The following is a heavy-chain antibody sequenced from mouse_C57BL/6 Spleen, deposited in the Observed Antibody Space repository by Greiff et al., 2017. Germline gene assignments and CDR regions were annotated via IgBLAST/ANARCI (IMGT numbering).Heavy chain of an antibody. J-gene: IGHJ3*01. CDR3: AGEGFYYSNYVAWFAY. CDR1: GYTFTSYW. V-gene: IGHV1-64*01. CDR2: IHPNSGST. Sequence: QVHVKQPGAELVKPGASVKLSCKASGYTFTSYWMHWVQQRPGQGLEWIGMIHPNSGSTNYNEKFKSKATLTVDKSSSTAYMQLSSLTSEDSAVYYCAGEGFYYSNYVAWFAYWGQGTLVTVSA. D-gene: IGHD2-5*01.